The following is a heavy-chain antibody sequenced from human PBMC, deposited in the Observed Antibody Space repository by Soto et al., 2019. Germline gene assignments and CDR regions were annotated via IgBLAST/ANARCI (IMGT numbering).Heavy chain of an antibody. D-gene: IGHD6-19*01. V-gene: IGHV3-48*02. J-gene: IGHJ4*02. Sequence: EVQLVESGGGMVQPGGSLRVSCAASGFTLSSYSMHWVRQAPGKGLAWVSYISGSSGTIYYADSVKGRFTISRDNAKNSLSVQMNSLRDEDTAVYFCARETGLRSSGWSYYFDFWGQGTRVTVSS. CDR2: ISGSSGTI. CDR3: ARETGLRSSGWSYYFDF. CDR1: GFTLSSYS.